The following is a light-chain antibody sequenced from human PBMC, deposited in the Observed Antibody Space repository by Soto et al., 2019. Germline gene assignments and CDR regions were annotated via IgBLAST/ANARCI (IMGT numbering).Light chain of an antibody. V-gene: IGLV2-14*01. CDR3: RSYTSSSPLV. CDR1: SSDVGGYNY. Sequence: QSALTQPASVSGSPGQSITISCTGTSSDVGGYNYVSWYQQHPGKAPKLMIYDVSNRPSGVSNRFSGSKSGNTASLTISGHQAEDAADYYCRSYTSSSPLVFGGGTKLTVL. CDR2: DVS. J-gene: IGLJ2*01.